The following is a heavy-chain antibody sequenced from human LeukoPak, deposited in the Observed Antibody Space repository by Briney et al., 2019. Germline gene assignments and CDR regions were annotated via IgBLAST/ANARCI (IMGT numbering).Heavy chain of an antibody. V-gene: IGHV4-59*01. CDR1: GGSISSYY. D-gene: IGHD3-22*01. CDR2: IYYSGST. J-gene: IGHJ6*02. Sequence: LSETLSLTCTVSGGSISSYYWSWIRQPPGKGLEWIGYIYYSGSTNYNPSLKSRVTISVDTSKNQFSLKLSSVTAADTAVYYCARDRGDYYDSSGYYWDYYYGMDVWGQGTTVTVSS. CDR3: ARDRGDYYDSSGYYWDYYYGMDV.